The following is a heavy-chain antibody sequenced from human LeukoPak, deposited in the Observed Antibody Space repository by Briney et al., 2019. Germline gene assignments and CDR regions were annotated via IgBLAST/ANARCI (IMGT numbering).Heavy chain of an antibody. CDR1: GYSFTSYW. CDR2: IYAGDSDT. CDR3: ARAIGTSQFYFYYGMDV. D-gene: IGHD2-2*01. J-gene: IGHJ6*02. Sequence: GESLKISCKGSGYSFTSYWIGWVRQMPGKGLEWMGIIYAGDSDTRYSPSFQGQVTISVDKSISTAYLQWSSLQASDTAMYYCARAIGTSQFYFYYGMDVWGQGATVTVSS. V-gene: IGHV5-51*01.